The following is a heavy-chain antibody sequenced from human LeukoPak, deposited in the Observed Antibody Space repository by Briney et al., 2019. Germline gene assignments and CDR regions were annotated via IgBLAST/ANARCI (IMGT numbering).Heavy chain of an antibody. CDR2: IRSKVNGGTT. Sequence: GGSLRLSCTTSGFTFGDYAMSWFRQAPGKGLEWVGFIRSKVNGGTTEYAASVEARFTISRDDSRSIAYLQMNSLKTEDTAVYYCTRNRYYDSSGYFDWGQGTLVTVSS. CDR1: GFTFGDYA. J-gene: IGHJ4*02. D-gene: IGHD3-22*01. CDR3: TRNRYYDSSGYFD. V-gene: IGHV3-49*03.